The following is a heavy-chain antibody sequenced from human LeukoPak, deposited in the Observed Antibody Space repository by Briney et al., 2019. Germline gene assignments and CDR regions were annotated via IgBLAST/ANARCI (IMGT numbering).Heavy chain of an antibody. CDR2: INTDGSST. J-gene: IGHJ4*02. CDR1: GFTFSTYW. CDR3: ARDRSRSIDY. Sequence: GGSLRLSCIASGFTFSTYWMHWVRQAPGKGLVWVSLINTDGSSTTYADSVKGRFTTSRDNAKNTLYLQMNNLRAEDTAVYYCARDRSRSIDYWGQGTLITVSS. V-gene: IGHV3-74*01. D-gene: IGHD6-6*01.